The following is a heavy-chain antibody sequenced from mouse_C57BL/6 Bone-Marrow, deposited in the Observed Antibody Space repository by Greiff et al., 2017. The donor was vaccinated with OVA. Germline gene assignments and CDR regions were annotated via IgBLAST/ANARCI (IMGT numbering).Heavy chain of an antibody. CDR3: ARGTTRDYAMDY. Sequence: VQVVESGAELVKPGASVKMSCKASGYTFTTYPIEWMKQNHGKSLEWIGNFHPYNDDTKYNEKFKGKATLTVEKSSSTVYLELSRLTSDDSAVYYCARGTTRDYAMDYWGQGTSVTVSS. D-gene: IGHD2-12*01. J-gene: IGHJ4*01. CDR1: GYTFTTYP. CDR2: FHPYNDDT. V-gene: IGHV1-47*01.